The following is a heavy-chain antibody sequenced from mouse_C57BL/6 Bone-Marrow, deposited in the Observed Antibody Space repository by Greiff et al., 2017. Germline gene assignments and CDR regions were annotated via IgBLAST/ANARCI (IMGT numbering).Heavy chain of an antibody. V-gene: IGHV3-6*01. D-gene: IGHD2-3*01. CDR3: AREGRWLLRFYWYFDV. CDR1: GYSITSGYY. Sequence: EVHLVESGPGLVKPSQSLSLTCSVTGYSITSGYYWNWIRQFPGNKLEWMGYISYDGSNNYNPSLKNRISITRDTSKNQFFLKLNSVTTEDTATYYCAREGRWLLRFYWYFDVWGTGTTVTVSS. CDR2: ISYDGSN. J-gene: IGHJ1*03.